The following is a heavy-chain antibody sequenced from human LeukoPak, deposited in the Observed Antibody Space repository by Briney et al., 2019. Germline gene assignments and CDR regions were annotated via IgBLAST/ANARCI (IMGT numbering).Heavy chain of an antibody. D-gene: IGHD4-23*01. V-gene: IGHV1-46*01. CDR3: AREVDGGNTYNWFDP. Sequence: ASVKVSCKASGYTFTSYYMHWVRQAPGQGLEWMGIINPSGGSTSYAQKFQGRVTMTRDMSTSTVYVELSSLRSEDTAVYYCAREVDGGNTYNWFDPWGQGTLVTVSS. CDR1: GYTFTSYY. CDR2: INPSGGST. J-gene: IGHJ5*02.